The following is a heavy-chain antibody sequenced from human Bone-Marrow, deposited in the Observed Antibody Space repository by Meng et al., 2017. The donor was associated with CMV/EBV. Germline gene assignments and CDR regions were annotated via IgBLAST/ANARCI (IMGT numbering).Heavy chain of an antibody. CDR3: ARVPLVLRFYYGMDV. J-gene: IGHJ6*01. Sequence: SETLSLTCTVSGGSISSYYWSWIRQPPGKGLEWIGYIYYSGSTNYNPSLKSRVTISVDTSKNQFSLKLISVTAADTAVYYCARVPLVLRFYYGMDVWGQGTTVTGSS. V-gene: IGHV4-59*01. CDR1: GGSISSYY. CDR2: IYYSGST. D-gene: IGHD3-3*01.